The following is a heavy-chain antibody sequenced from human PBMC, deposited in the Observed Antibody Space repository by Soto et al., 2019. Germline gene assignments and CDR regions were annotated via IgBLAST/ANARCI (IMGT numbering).Heavy chain of an antibody. Sequence: QVQLVQSGAEVKKPGSSVKVSCKASGGTFSSYAISWVRQAPGQGLEWMGGIIPIFGTANYAQKFQGRVTITADESTSTAYMELSSLRSEDTAVYYCAAGGDLNYDYVWGSYRPYDYWGQGTLVTVSS. CDR3: AAGGDLNYDYVWGSYRPYDY. D-gene: IGHD3-16*02. CDR2: IIPIFGTA. V-gene: IGHV1-69*01. CDR1: GGTFSSYA. J-gene: IGHJ4*02.